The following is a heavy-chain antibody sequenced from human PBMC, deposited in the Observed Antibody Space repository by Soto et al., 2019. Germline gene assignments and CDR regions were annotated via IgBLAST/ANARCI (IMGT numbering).Heavy chain of an antibody. CDR1: GGSISSGGYY. D-gene: IGHD6-19*01. J-gene: IGHJ3*02. V-gene: IGHV4-31*03. CDR3: VRDRGGISIGWDDAFDI. Sequence: QVQLQESGPGLVKPSQTLSLTCTVSGGSISSGGYYWSWLRQHPGKGLEWLGYIYYSGSTYYNPSLKIRVTISVDTSKNQFSLKLSSVTAADTSVYYCVRDRGGISIGWDDAFDIWGQGTMVTVSS. CDR2: IYYSGST.